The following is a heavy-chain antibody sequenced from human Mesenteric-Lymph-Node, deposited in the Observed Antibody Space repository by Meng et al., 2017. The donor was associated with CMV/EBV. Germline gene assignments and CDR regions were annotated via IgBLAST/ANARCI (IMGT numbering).Heavy chain of an antibody. D-gene: IGHD2-2*03. CDR3: SRGLVPHVVIVVVSAAPLGY. V-gene: IGHV3-30*04. Sequence: GESLKISCAASGFTFSNCAMHWVRQAPGKGLERGAVISYDGSNKYYADSEKGRFTISRDNSKNTLYLQMNSLRAEDTAVDYWSRGLVPHVVIVVVSAAPLGYWGQGTLVTVSS. CDR2: ISYDGSNK. J-gene: IGHJ4*02. CDR1: GFTFSNCA.